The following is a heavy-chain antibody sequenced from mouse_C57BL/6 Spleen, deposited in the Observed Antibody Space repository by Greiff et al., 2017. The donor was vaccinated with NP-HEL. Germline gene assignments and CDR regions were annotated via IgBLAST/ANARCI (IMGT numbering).Heavy chain of an antibody. D-gene: IGHD1-1*01. Sequence: QVQLQQSGAELVMPGASVKLSCKASGDTFTSYWMHWVKQRPGQGLEWIGEIDPSDSNTNYNQKFKGKSTLTVDKSSSTAYMPLSSRTSEDSAVYYCARGCYGSNYWYFDVWGTGTTVTVSS. CDR3: ARGCYGSNYWYFDV. J-gene: IGHJ1*03. V-gene: IGHV1-69*01. CDR2: IDPSDSNT. CDR1: GDTFTSYW.